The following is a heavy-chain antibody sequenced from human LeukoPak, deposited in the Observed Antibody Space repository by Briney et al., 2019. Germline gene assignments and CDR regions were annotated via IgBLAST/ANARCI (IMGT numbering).Heavy chain of an antibody. J-gene: IGHJ4*02. V-gene: IGHV3-48*01. CDR3: ARVGLLGADYY. CDR1: GLTFSSYS. D-gene: IGHD1-26*01. CDR2: ISSSSSTI. Sequence: PGGSLRLSCAASGLTFSSYSMNWVCQAPGKGLEWVSYISSSSSTIYYADSVKGRFTISRDNAKNSLYLQMNSLRAEDTAVYYCARVGLLGADYYWGQGTLVTVSS.